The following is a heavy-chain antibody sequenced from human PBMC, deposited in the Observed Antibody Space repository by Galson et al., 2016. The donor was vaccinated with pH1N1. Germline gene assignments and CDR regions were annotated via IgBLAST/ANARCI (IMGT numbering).Heavy chain of an antibody. CDR2: ISGSGGST. Sequence: SLRLSCAASGFTFSNYAMSWVRQSPGEGLEWLSTISGSGGSTYYADSVKGRFTISRDNSKNTVYLQMNSLRADDAAVYYCAKHPYYVDTSKIDYWGQGTLVSASS. CDR3: AKHPYYVDTSKIDY. J-gene: IGHJ4*02. V-gene: IGHV3-23*01. CDR1: GFTFSNYA. D-gene: IGHD5-18*01.